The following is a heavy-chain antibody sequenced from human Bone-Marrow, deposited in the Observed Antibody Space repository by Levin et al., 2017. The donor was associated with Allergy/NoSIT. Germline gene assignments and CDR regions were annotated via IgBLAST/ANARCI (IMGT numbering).Heavy chain of an antibody. V-gene: IGHV3-48*01. CDR3: AREMDLGYYGGNLQLSDY. J-gene: IGHJ4*02. D-gene: IGHD4-23*01. CDR1: GFTFSSYS. Sequence: GGSLRLSCAASGFTFSSYSMNWVRQAPGKGLEWVSYISSSSSTIYYADSVKGRFTISRDNAKNSLYLQMNSLRAEDTAVYYCAREMDLGYYGGNLQLSDYWGQGTLVTVSS. CDR2: ISSSSSTI.